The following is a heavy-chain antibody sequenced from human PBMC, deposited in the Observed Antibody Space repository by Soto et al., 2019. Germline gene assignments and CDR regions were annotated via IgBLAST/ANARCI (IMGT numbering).Heavy chain of an antibody. Sequence: SETLSLTCTVSGGSISSYYWSWMRQPPGKGLEWIGYTYYDGSTKYNPSLESRVTISVDTSRNQFSLKLSSVTAVDTAVYYCARGDQHDDVLTGYTPFDYWGQGALVTVSS. V-gene: IGHV4-59*01. CDR1: GGSISSYY. CDR3: ARGDQHDDVLTGYTPFDY. J-gene: IGHJ4*02. D-gene: IGHD3-9*01. CDR2: TYYDGST.